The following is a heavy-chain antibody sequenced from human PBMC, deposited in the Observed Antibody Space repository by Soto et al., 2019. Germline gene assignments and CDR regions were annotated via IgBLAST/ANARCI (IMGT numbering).Heavy chain of an antibody. D-gene: IGHD1-26*01. CDR3: EKAVGSQQFYY. Sequence: PGGSLRLSCAASGFTFSSYAMSWVRQAPGKGLEWVSSITGSGGNTFYADSVKGRFTISRDNSKNTLYLQMNPLKTEDTAVYYCEKAVGSQQFYYWGQGTLVTVSS. CDR1: GFTFSSYA. J-gene: IGHJ4*02. V-gene: IGHV3-23*01. CDR2: ITGSGGNT.